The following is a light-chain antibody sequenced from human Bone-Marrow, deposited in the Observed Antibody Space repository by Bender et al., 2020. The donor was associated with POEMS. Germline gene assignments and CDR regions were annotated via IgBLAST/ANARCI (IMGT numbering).Light chain of an antibody. CDR2: SSH. J-gene: IGLJ3*02. CDR1: SSNIGAHA. CDR3: AVWDDSLNGWV. Sequence: QSVLTQPPSASGTPGQRVTISCSGGSSNIGAHAVNWYQHLPGTAPKLLIYSSHRRPSEVPYRFPGSRSGTSASLAISGLQSEDEADYSCAVWDDSLNGWVFGGGTKLTVL. V-gene: IGLV1-44*01.